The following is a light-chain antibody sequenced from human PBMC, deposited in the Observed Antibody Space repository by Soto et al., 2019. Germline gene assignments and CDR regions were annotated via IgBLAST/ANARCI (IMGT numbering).Light chain of an antibody. V-gene: IGLV3-21*02. CDR3: QVWDSSSVV. Sequence: SYELTQPPSVSVAPGQTARITCGGNNIGRKSVYWYQQKAGQAPVLVVYDDSDRPSGIPERFSGSNSGNTATLTISRVEAGDEADYYCQVWDSSSVVFGGGTKVTVL. CDR2: DDS. J-gene: IGLJ2*01. CDR1: NIGRKS.